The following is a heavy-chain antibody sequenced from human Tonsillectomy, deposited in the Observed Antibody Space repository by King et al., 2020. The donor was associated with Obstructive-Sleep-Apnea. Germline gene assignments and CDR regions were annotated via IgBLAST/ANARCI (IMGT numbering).Heavy chain of an antibody. Sequence: QLVQSGGGLVQPGGSLRLSCAASGFTFSNYNMHWVRQAPGKGLEWISYISSSSRTMFYADSVKGRFTVSRDNANNSLYLQMNSLRAEDTAVYYCARGGGLQIWFKGYYWGQGTLVTVSS. CDR3: ARGGGLQIWFKGYY. D-gene: IGHD5-18*01. CDR2: ISSSSRTM. V-gene: IGHV3-48*04. CDR1: GFTFSNYN. J-gene: IGHJ4*02.